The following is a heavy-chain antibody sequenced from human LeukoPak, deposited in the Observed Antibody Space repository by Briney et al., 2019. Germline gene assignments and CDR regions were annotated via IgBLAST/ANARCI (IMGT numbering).Heavy chain of an antibody. CDR3: ARDQPSFTYYYDRSFDY. CDR1: GYTFTNYG. Sequence: GASVKVSCKTSGYTFTNYGISWVRQAPGQGLEWMGWISAYNGNTNYAQKLQGRVTMTTDTSTSTAYMELRSLRSDDTAVYYCARDQPSFTYYYDRSFDYWGQGTLVTVSS. J-gene: IGHJ4*02. V-gene: IGHV1-18*01. D-gene: IGHD3-22*01. CDR2: ISAYNGNT.